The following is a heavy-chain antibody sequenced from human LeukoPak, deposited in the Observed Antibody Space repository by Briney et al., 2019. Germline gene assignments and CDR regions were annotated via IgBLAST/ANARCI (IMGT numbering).Heavy chain of an antibody. Sequence: SETLSLTCAVSGGSISSSNWWSWVRQPPGKGLEWIGEIYHSGSTNYNPSLKGRVTISVDTSKNQFSLKLSSVTAADTAVYYCARHLNYDILTGYYLQVFDYWGQGTLVTVSS. CDR2: IYHSGST. CDR3: ARHLNYDILTGYYLQVFDY. CDR1: GGSISSSNW. J-gene: IGHJ4*02. D-gene: IGHD3-9*01. V-gene: IGHV4-4*02.